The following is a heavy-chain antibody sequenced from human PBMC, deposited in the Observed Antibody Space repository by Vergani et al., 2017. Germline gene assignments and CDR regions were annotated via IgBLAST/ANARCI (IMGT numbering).Heavy chain of an antibody. CDR1: GGSISSGSYY. Sequence: QVQLQESGPGLVKPSQTLSLTCTVSGGSISSGSYYWSWIRQPAGKGLEWIGRIYTSGSTNYNPSLKSRVTISVDTSKNQFSLKLSSVTAADTAVYYCARGRAGSWGVPAARLYGMDVWGQGTTVTVSS. CDR3: ARGRAGSWGVPAARLYGMDV. CDR2: IYTSGST. V-gene: IGHV4-61*02. J-gene: IGHJ6*02. D-gene: IGHD2-2*01.